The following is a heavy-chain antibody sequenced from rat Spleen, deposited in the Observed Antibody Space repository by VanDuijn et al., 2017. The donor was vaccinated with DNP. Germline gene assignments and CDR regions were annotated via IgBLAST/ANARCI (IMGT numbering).Heavy chain of an antibody. CDR2: INGAGST. V-gene: IGHV3-3*01. D-gene: IGHD1-4*01. Sequence: EVQLQESGPGLVKPSQSLSLTCSVTGYSITSNYWGWIRKFPGNKLEWMGYINGAGSTNYNPSLKSRISITRDTSKNQFFLQVNSVTTEDTATYYCARSKLPGYVMDAWGQGASVTVSS. CDR1: GYSITSNY. CDR3: ARSKLPGYVMDA. J-gene: IGHJ4*01.